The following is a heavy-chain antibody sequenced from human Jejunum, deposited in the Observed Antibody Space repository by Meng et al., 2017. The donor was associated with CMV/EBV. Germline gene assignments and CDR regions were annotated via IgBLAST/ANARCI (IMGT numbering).Heavy chain of an antibody. D-gene: IGHD1-1*01. CDR2: IKQDGSER. Sequence: SGFMFRDYWMSWVRQAPGKGLEWVANIKQDGSERNFVDSVKGRFSISRDSARNSLYLQMNSLRAEDTALYYCAKEHLEYYYGMDVWGQGTTVTVSS. J-gene: IGHJ6*02. CDR1: GFMFRDYW. V-gene: IGHV3-7*03. CDR3: AKEHLEYYYGMDV.